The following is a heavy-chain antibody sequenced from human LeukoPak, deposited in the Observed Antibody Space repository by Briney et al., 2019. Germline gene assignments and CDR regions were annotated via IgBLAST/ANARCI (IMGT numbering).Heavy chain of an antibody. CDR3: ARDSHLMGYGQMEFGYFQH. V-gene: IGHV3-53*01. CDR1: GFTVSSTY. CDR2: IYSGGST. Sequence: GGSLRLSCTSSGFTVSSTYIRWVRQAPGKGLEWVSVIYSGGSTDYADSVKDRFTISRDASKNTVFLQMNSLRVEDTAVYYCARDSHLMGYGQMEFGYFQHWGQGTLVTVS. J-gene: IGHJ1*01. D-gene: IGHD3-16*01.